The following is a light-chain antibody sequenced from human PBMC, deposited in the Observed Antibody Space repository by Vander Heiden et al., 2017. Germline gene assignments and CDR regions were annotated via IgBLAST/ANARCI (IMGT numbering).Light chain of an antibody. CDR1: QSVNNNY. J-gene: IGKJ1*01. V-gene: IGKV3-20*01. Sequence: EIVLTQSPGTLSLSPGERATLSCRASQSVNNNYLAWYQQEPGQAPRLLIYGASSRATGIPDRFSGSGSGTDFTLTISRLEPEDFAVYYCQQYAASVWTFGQGTRVEI. CDR2: GAS. CDR3: QQYAASVWT.